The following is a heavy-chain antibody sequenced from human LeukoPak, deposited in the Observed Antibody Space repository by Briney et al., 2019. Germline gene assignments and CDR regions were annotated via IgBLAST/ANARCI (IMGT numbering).Heavy chain of an antibody. D-gene: IGHD3-9*01. V-gene: IGHV1-2*02. CDR2: IYPKSGGT. CDR3: ARVSTSGYRDWLDP. CDR1: GYTFADYY. Sequence: ASVKVSCKTSGYTFADYYIHWVRQAPGQGLERMGWIYPKSGGTNSAQKFQGRVTMTRDTSIGTAYMELSRLRFDDTAVYYCARVSTSGYRDWLDPWGQGTLVTVSS. J-gene: IGHJ5*02.